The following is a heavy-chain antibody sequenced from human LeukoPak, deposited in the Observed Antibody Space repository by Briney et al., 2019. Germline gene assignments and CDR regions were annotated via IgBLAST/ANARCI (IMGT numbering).Heavy chain of an antibody. CDR1: GGSINIYY. CDR2: IYTRGST. Sequence: PSQTLSLTCTVSGGSINIYYWSWIRQPAGKGLEWIGRIYTRGSTNYNPSLKSRVPLSVDTSKNQFSLQLSSVAVADTAVYYCARGRYCSADICSGGDAFDIWGQGTMVSVSS. CDR3: ARGRYCSADICSGGDAFDI. V-gene: IGHV4-4*07. J-gene: IGHJ3*02. D-gene: IGHD2-15*01.